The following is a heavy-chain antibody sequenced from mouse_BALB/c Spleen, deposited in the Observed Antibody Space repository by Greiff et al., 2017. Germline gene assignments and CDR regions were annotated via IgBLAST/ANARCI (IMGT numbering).Heavy chain of an antibody. Sequence: EVKLVESGGGLVKPGGSLKLSCAASGFTFSSYGMSWVRQTPDKRLELVATINSNGGSTYYPDSVKGRFTISRDNAKNTLYLQMSSLKSEDTAMYYCARDNYYRYDVGFAYWGQGTLVTVSA. CDR2: INSNGGST. J-gene: IGHJ3*01. V-gene: IGHV5-6-3*01. D-gene: IGHD2-14*01. CDR3: ARDNYYRYDVGFAY. CDR1: GFTFSSYG.